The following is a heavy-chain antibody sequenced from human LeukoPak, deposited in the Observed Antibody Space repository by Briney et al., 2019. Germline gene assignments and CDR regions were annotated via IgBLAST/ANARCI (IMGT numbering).Heavy chain of an antibody. CDR2: INHSGST. D-gene: IGHD6-13*01. Sequence: SETLSLTCAVYGGSFSGYYRSWIRQPPGKGLEWIGEINHSGSTNYNPSLKSRVTISVDTSKNQFSLKLSSVTAADTAVYYCALRSWVFDYWGQGTLVTVSS. J-gene: IGHJ4*02. V-gene: IGHV4-34*01. CDR1: GGSFSGYY. CDR3: ALRSWVFDY.